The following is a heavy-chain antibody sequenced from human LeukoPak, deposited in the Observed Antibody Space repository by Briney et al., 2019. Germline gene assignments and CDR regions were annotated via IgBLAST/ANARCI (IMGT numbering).Heavy chain of an antibody. V-gene: IGHV6-1*01. D-gene: IGHD6-19*01. CDR2: TYYRSNWYN. Sequence: PSETLSLTCTVSGGSISSGSYYWSWIRQPPSRGLEWLGRTYYRSNWYNDYAVSVKSRITINPDTSKNQFSLQLNSVTPEDTAVYYCARVGQWPEQFDYWGQGTLVTVSS. J-gene: IGHJ4*02. CDR3: ARVGQWPEQFDY. CDR1: GGSISSGSYY.